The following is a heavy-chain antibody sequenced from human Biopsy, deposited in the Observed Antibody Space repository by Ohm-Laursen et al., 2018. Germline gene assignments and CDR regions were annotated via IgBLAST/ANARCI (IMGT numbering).Heavy chain of an antibody. CDR1: GFSFSDYY. Sequence: SLRLSCSASGFSFSDYYMSWLCQAPGKGLEWLSYISSRGTSINNADSVKGRFTISRDNAKKSLYLQMNSLRAEDTAVYYCARAKSVLDYFYGLDVWGQGTTVTVSS. CDR3: ARAKSVLDYFYGLDV. CDR2: ISSRGTSI. D-gene: IGHD5/OR15-5a*01. V-gene: IGHV3-11*01. J-gene: IGHJ6*02.